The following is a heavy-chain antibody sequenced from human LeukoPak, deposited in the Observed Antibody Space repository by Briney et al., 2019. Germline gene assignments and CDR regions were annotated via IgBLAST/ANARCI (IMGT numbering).Heavy chain of an antibody. CDR3: ARHRVGGGFCSGGSCYPYYFDY. V-gene: IGHV4-39*01. J-gene: IGHJ4*02. CDR2: IYYTGST. CDR1: GGSINSTSHF. D-gene: IGHD2-15*01. Sequence: PSETLSLTCTVSGGSINSTSHFWAWIRQPPGKGLEWIGTIYYTGSTYYNPSLKSRVTISVDTSKNHFSLKLSSVTAADTAVYYCARHRVGGGFCSGGSCYPYYFDYWGQGTLVTVSS.